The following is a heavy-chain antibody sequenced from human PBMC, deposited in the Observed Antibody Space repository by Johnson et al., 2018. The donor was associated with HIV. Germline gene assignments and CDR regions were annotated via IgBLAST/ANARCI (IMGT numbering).Heavy chain of an antibody. CDR3: VRDRGTMLLDGAFDI. Sequence: VQLVESGGGLVQPGRSLRLSCVASGFPFDDFAMHWVRLPPGKGLEWVSGINWNGGSTGYADSVKGRFTISRDNAKNSLYLQMNSLRAEDTALYYCVRDRGTMLLDGAFDIWGQGTMVTVSS. CDR2: INWNGGST. J-gene: IGHJ3*02. CDR1: GFPFDDFA. D-gene: IGHD3-10*01. V-gene: IGHV3-9*01.